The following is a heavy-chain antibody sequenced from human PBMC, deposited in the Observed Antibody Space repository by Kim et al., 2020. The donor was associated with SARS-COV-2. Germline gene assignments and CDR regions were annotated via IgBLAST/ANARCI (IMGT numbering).Heavy chain of an antibody. D-gene: IGHD5-12*01. CDR3: ARAVDGYNYVFDY. Sequence: YAQQVQGRVTIPADKSTSTAYMELSSLRSEDTAVYYCARAVDGYNYVFDYWGQGTLVTVSS. V-gene: IGHV1-69*04. J-gene: IGHJ4*02.